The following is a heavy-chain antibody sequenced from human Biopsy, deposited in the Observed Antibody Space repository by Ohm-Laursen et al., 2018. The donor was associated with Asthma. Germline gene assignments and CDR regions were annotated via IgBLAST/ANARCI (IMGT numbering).Heavy chain of an antibody. J-gene: IGHJ6*02. CDR3: ARITNDRIAAAGRYYYYGMDV. V-gene: IGHV4-34*01. Sequence: ETLSLTCVVYGGSFSGYYWSWIHQPPGKGLEWIGEINHSGSTNYNPSLKSRVTISVDTSKNQFSLKLSSVTAADTAVYYCARITNDRIAAAGRYYYYGMDVWGQGTTVTVSS. CDR2: INHSGST. CDR1: GGSFSGYY. D-gene: IGHD6-13*01.